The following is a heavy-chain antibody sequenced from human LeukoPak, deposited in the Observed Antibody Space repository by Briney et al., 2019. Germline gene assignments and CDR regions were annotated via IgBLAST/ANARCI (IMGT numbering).Heavy chain of an antibody. Sequence: SQTLSLTCAISGDSVSSNSAAWTWIRQSPSRGLEWLGRTYHRSTWYNDYAVSVKGRITIDPDTSKNQFSLQLNSVTPEDTALYYCVKERAVVARGGYFDYWGQGTLVTVSS. CDR3: VKERAVVARGGYFDY. CDR2: TYHRSTWYN. D-gene: IGHD6-19*01. J-gene: IGHJ4*03. V-gene: IGHV6-1*01. CDR1: GDSVSSNSAA.